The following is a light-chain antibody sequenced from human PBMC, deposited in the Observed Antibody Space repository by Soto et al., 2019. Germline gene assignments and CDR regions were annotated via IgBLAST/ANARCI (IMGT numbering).Light chain of an antibody. CDR1: NMGSKS. V-gene: IGLV3-21*04. Sequence: SYELTQPPSVSVAPGKTARITCGGNNMGSKSVHWYQQKPGQAPVLVIYYDSDRPSGIPERFSGSNSGNTATLTISRVEAGDEADYYWQVWDSSSDHPGVFGGGTKLTVL. J-gene: IGLJ2*01. CDR3: QVWDSSSDHPGV. CDR2: YDS.